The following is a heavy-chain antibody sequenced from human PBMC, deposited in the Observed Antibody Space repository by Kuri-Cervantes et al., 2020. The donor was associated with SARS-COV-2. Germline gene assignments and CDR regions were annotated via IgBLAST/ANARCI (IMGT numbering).Heavy chain of an antibody. CDR2: IYHSGST. V-gene: IGHV4-38-2*01. CDR3: ARGRAAAYAFDI. D-gene: IGHD6-25*01. Sequence: SETLSLTCAVSGYSISSGYYWGWIRQPPGKGLEWIGSIYHSGSTYYNPSLKSRVTISVDTSKNQFSLKLSSVTAADAAVYYCARGRAAAYAFDIWGQGTMVTVSS. J-gene: IGHJ3*02. CDR1: GYSISSGYY.